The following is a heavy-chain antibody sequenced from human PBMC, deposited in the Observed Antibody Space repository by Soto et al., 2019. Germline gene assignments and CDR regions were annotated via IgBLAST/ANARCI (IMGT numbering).Heavy chain of an antibody. Sequence: PSETLSLTCTVSGGSISSYYWSWIRQPPGKGLEWIGYIYYSGSTNYNPSLKSRVTISVDTSKNQSSLKLSSVTAADTAVYYCARRRGGSVAGARSYYYMDVWGKGTTVTVSS. CDR1: GGSISSYY. CDR3: ARRRGGSVAGARSYYYMDV. D-gene: IGHD6-19*01. V-gene: IGHV4-59*08. CDR2: IYYSGST. J-gene: IGHJ6*03.